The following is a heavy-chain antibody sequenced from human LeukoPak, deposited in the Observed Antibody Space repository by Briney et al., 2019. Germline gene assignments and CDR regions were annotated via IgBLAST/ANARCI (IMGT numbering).Heavy chain of an antibody. V-gene: IGHV3-48*04. D-gene: IGHD6-19*01. CDR2: ISSSSSTI. J-gene: IGHJ1*01. CDR1: GFTFSSYS. CDR3: ARVPITLAGTKDAKYFQH. Sequence: PGGSLRLSCAASGFTFSSYSMNWVRQAPGKGLEWVSYISSSSSTIYYADSVKGRFTISRDNAKNTLYLQMNSLRAEDTALYYCARVPITLAGTKDAKYFQHWGQGTLVTVSS.